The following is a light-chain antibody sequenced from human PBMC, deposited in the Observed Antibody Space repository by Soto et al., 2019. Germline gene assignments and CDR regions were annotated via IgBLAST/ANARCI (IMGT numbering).Light chain of an antibody. CDR3: QQASSFPLT. J-gene: IGKJ4*01. CDR1: QVINNW. V-gene: IGKV1-12*01. Sequence: DIPMTQSPSSVSASVGDTVTVTCRARQVINNWLAWYQQKPGTVPNLLIYTTSILHRGVPSRFSGSGSGTDFPLTISNLQPEDAATYYRQQASSFPLTFGGGTKVEIK. CDR2: TTS.